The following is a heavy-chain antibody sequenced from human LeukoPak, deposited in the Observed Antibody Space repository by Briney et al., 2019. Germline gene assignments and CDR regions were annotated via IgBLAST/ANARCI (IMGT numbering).Heavy chain of an antibody. Sequence: TGGSLRLSCAASGFTFCSYGMYWVRQAPGKGLEWVADIWYDGNNEYYADSVNTRFTISRDNSKNTLYLQMNSLRAEDTAVYYCAKNTRRYYKGSGVDCFEYWGEGTLVTVSS. CDR2: IWYDGNNE. CDR3: AKNTRRYYKGSGVDCFEY. V-gene: IGHV3-33*06. CDR1: GFTFCSYG. D-gene: IGHD3-10*01. J-gene: IGHJ4*02.